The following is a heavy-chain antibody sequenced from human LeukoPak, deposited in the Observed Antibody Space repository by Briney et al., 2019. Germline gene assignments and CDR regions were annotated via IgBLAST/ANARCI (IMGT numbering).Heavy chain of an antibody. CDR2: IYYSGST. J-gene: IGHJ5*02. Sequence: SETLSLTCTVSGGSISSYYWSWIRQPPGKGLEWIGYIYYSGSTNYNPSLKSRVTISVDTSKNQFSLKLSSVTAADTAVYYCARLPRYMGQRPTNHENWFDPWGQGTLVTVSS. D-gene: IGHD6-25*01. V-gene: IGHV4-59*08. CDR3: ARLPRYMGQRPTNHENWFDP. CDR1: GGSISSYY.